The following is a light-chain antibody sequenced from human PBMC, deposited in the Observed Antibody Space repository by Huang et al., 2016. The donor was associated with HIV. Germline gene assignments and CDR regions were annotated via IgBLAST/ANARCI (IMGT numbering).Light chain of an antibody. CDR3: QQHSYWPIT. J-gene: IGKJ5*01. Sequence: DIVLTQSPATLSLSPGERATVSCRASQSVSTFLAWYQHKPGQAPRLLIFDASNRASGVPDRFSGTGSGTDFTLTISSLEPSDVAVYYCQQHSYWPITFGRGTRLEI. V-gene: IGKV3-11*01. CDR2: DAS. CDR1: QSVSTF.